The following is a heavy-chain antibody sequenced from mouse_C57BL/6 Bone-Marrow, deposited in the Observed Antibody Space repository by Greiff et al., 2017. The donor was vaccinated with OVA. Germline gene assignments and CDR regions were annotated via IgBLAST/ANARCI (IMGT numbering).Heavy chain of an antibody. CDR3: ARNGNPAWFAY. D-gene: IGHD2-1*01. V-gene: IGHV1-69*01. CDR2: IDPSDSYT. Sequence: VQLQQPGAELVMPGASVKLSCKASGYTFTSYWMHWVKQRPGQGLEWIGEIDPSDSYTNYNQKFKGKSTLTVDKSSSTAYIQLSSLTSEDSAVYYCARNGNPAWFAYWGQGTLVTVSA. J-gene: IGHJ3*01. CDR1: GYTFTSYW.